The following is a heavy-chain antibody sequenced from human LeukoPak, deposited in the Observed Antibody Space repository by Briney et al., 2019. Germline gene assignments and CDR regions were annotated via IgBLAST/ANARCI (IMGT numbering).Heavy chain of an antibody. CDR3: ARGLLYDFWSGYRKNYFDY. Sequence: KPSETLSLTCAVYGGSFSGYYWSWIRQPPGKGLEWIGEINHSGSTNYNPSLKSRVTISVDTSKNQFSLKLSSVTAADTAVYYCARGLLYDFWSGYRKNYFDYWGQGTLVTVSS. CDR1: GGSFSGYY. D-gene: IGHD3-3*01. CDR2: INHSGST. J-gene: IGHJ4*02. V-gene: IGHV4-34*01.